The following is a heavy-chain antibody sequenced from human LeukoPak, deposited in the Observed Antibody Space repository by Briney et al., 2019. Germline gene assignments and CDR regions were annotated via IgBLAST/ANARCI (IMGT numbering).Heavy chain of an antibody. V-gene: IGHV1-46*01. Sequence: ASVKVSCKASGYTFTGYYMHWVRQAPGQGLEWMGIINPSGGSTSYAQKFQGRVTMTRDTSTGTVYMELSSLRSEDTAVYYCARGGYCSGGSCYSRSSVDYWGQGTLVTVSS. CDR2: INPSGGST. D-gene: IGHD2-15*01. CDR3: ARGGYCSGGSCYSRSSVDY. J-gene: IGHJ4*02. CDR1: GYTFTGYY.